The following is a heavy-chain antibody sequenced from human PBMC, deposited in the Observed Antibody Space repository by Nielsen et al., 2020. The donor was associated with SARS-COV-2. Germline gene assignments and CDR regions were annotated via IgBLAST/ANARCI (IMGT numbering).Heavy chain of an antibody. J-gene: IGHJ3*01. CDR2: IKPDGSEK. CDR3: ARDWSRAFDV. CDR1: GFIFSSYA. V-gene: IGHV3-7*01. Sequence: GGSLRLSCTASGFIFSSYAMRWVRQVPGKGLEWVADIKPDGSEKVYVDSVKGRFTISRDNAKNSMSLQMNSLRVEDTAVYYCARDWSRAFDVWGQGTMVTVSS.